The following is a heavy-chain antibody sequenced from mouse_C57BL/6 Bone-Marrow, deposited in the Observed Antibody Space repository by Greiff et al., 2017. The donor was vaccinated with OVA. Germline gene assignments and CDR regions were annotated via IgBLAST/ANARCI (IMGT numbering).Heavy chain of an antibody. V-gene: IGHV14-1*01. CDR2: IDPEDGDT. D-gene: IGHD1-1*01. Sequence: EVQLQQSGAELVRPGASVKLSCTASGFNIKDSYMHWVKQRPEQGLEWIGRIDPEDGDTEYAPKFQGKATMTADTSSNTAYLPLSSLTSEDTAVYYCTPITTVVATDYAMDYWGQGTSVTVSS. CDR1: GFNIKDSY. CDR3: TPITTVVATDYAMDY. J-gene: IGHJ4*01.